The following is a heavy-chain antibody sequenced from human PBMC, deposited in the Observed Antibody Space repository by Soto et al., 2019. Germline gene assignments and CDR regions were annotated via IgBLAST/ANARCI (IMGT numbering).Heavy chain of an antibody. Sequence: TLSLTRTVTGCSIGSISCYWSSTRQPPGKGLEWIGSIYYSGSTSYNPSLKSRVTISVGTSKNQFSLKLSSVTAADTAVYYCARHARYCSSTRCYGSYYYGMDVWGQGTTVT. CDR1: GCSIGSISCY. CDR2: IYYSGST. V-gene: IGHV4-39*01. D-gene: IGHD2-2*01. J-gene: IGHJ6*02. CDR3: ARHARYCSSTRCYGSYYYGMDV.